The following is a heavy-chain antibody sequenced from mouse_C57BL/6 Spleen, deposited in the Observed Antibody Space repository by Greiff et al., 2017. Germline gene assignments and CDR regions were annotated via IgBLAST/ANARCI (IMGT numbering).Heavy chain of an antibody. V-gene: IGHV5-16*01. D-gene: IGHD2-13*01. CDR1: GFTFSDYY. CDR3: ARGGDYASFFDY. J-gene: IGHJ2*01. Sequence: EVHLVESEGGLVQPGSSMKLSCTASGFTFSDYYMAWVRQVPEKGLEWVANINSDGSSTYYLDSLKSRFIITRDNAKNILYLQMSSLKSEDTATYYCARGGDYASFFDYWGQGTTLTVAS. CDR2: INSDGSST.